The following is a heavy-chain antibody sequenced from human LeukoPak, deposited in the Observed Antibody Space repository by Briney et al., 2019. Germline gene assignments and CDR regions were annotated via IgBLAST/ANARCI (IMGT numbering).Heavy chain of an antibody. V-gene: IGHV3-48*04. J-gene: IGHJ4*02. CDR2: ISSSSSTI. Sequence: GGSLRLSCAASGFTFSSYSMNWVRQAPGKGLEWVSYISSSSSTIYYADSAKGRFTISRDNAKNSLYLQMNSLRAEDTAVYYCARDKAGKDYWGQGTLVTVSS. CDR1: GFTFSSYS. CDR3: ARDKAGKDY. D-gene: IGHD6-13*01.